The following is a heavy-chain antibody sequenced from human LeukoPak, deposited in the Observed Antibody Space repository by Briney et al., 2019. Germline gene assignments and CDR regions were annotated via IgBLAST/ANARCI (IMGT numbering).Heavy chain of an antibody. Sequence: PSETLSLTCAVSGYSIGSGYHWGWIRQPPGKGLEWIGSIYHSGSTYYNPSLKSRVTVSLDTSKNQFSLNLTSVTAADTAVYYCAGAPTSSNYHWFDPWGQGTLVTVSS. V-gene: IGHV4-38-2*01. CDR2: IYHSGST. D-gene: IGHD4-11*01. CDR3: AGAPTSSNYHWFDP. J-gene: IGHJ5*02. CDR1: GYSIGSGYH.